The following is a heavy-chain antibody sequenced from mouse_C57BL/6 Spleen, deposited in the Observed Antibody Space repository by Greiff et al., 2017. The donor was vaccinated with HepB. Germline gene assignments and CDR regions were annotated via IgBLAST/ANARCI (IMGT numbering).Heavy chain of an antibody. D-gene: IGHD2-2*01. V-gene: IGHV1-15*01. CDR2: IDPETGGT. Sequence: VQLQQSGAELVRPGASVTLSCKASGYTFTDYEMHWVKQTPAHGLEWIGAIDPETGGTAYNQKFKGKAILTADKSSSTAYMELRSLTSEDSAVYYCTRGNYGYDGGFAYWGQGTLVTVSA. J-gene: IGHJ3*01. CDR3: TRGNYGYDGGFAY. CDR1: GYTFTDYE.